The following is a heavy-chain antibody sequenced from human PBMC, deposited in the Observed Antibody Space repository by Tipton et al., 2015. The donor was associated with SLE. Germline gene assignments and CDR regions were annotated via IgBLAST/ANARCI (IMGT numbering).Heavy chain of an antibody. CDR1: GGSISSYY. J-gene: IGHJ2*01. Sequence: TLSLTCTVSGGSISSYYWSWLRQPPGKGLEWIGYIYYSGSTNYNPSLKSRVTISVDTSKNQFSLKLSSVTAADTAVYYCARDPAGGAYFDLWGRGTLVTVSS. D-gene: IGHD3-16*01. CDR3: ARDPAGGAYFDL. CDR2: IYYSGST. V-gene: IGHV4-59*01.